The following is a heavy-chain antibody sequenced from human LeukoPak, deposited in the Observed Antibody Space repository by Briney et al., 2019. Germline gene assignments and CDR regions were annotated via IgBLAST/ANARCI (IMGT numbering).Heavy chain of an antibody. J-gene: IGHJ4*02. CDR2: IIPIFGTA. D-gene: IGHD5-12*01. Sequence: SVKVSCKASGGTFSSYAISWVRQAPGQGLEWMGRIIPIFGTANYAQKFQGRVTITTDKSTSTAYMELSSLRSEDTAVYYCARSDIVATITDYWGQGTLVTVSS. CDR1: GGTFSSYA. V-gene: IGHV1-69*05. CDR3: ARSDIVATITDY.